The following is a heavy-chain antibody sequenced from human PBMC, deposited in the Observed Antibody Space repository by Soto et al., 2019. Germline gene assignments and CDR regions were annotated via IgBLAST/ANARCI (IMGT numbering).Heavy chain of an antibody. CDR3: ARHSSGDYYDSSGYYYGPGIDI. V-gene: IGHV4-39*01. D-gene: IGHD3-22*01. CDR2: IYYSGST. Sequence: SETLSLTCTVSGGSISSSSYYWGWIRQPPGKGLEWIGSIYYSGSTYYNPPLKSRVTISVDTSKNQFSLKLSSVTAADTAVYYCARHSSGDYYDSSGYYYGPGIDIWGQGTMVTVSS. CDR1: GGSISSSSYY. J-gene: IGHJ3*02.